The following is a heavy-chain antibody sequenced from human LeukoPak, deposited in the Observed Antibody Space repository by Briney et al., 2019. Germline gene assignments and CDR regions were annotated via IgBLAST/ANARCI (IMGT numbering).Heavy chain of an antibody. CDR2: ISGSGGSA. CDR1: GFTFSSYG. V-gene: IGHV3-23*01. Sequence: GGSLRLSCAASGFTFSSYGMSWVRQAPGKGLEWVSGISGSGGSAYYADSVKGRFTISRDNSKNTLYLQMNSLRAEDTAVYYCAREGIAAAAGSFDPWGQGTLVTVSS. CDR3: AREGIAAAAGSFDP. J-gene: IGHJ5*02. D-gene: IGHD6-13*01.